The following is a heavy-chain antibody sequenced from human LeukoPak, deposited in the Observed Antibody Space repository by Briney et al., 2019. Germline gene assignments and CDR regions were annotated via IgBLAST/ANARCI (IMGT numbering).Heavy chain of an antibody. Sequence: ASVKVSCKASGGTFSSYGISWVRQAPGQGLEWMGGIIPIFGTANYAQKLQGRVTITADESTSTVSTSTVYMEPSSLRSEDTAVYYCARGQTSTMNLYSNAFDIWGQGTMVTVSS. CDR2: IIPIFGTA. V-gene: IGHV1-69*13. CDR1: GGTFSSYG. CDR3: ARGQTSTMNLYSNAFDI. D-gene: IGHD5-24*01. J-gene: IGHJ3*02.